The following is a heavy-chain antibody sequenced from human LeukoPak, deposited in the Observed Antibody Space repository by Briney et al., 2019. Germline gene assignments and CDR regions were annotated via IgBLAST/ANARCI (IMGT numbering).Heavy chain of an antibody. Sequence: SETLSLNCTVSGYSISSGYYWGWIRQPPGKWLEWIGLIYYSGSTYSNPSLRSRVTISVDTSKNQFSLKLSSVTAADTAVYYCASFYCSGGSCYQYYYYYYMDVWGKGTTVTISS. V-gene: IGHV4-38-2*02. CDR1: GYSISSGYY. J-gene: IGHJ6*03. CDR2: IYYSGST. CDR3: ASFYCSGGSCYQYYYYYYMDV. D-gene: IGHD2-15*01.